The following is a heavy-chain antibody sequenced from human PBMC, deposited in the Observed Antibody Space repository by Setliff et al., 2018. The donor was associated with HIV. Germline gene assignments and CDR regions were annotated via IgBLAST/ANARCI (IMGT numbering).Heavy chain of an antibody. V-gene: IGHV5-51*01. J-gene: IGHJ3*02. CDR1: GYSFTGYW. CDR3: ARHSHYDRSGYYYHKMTDDAFDI. D-gene: IGHD3-22*01. Sequence: GESLKISCKASGYSFTGYWIGWARQMPGKGLEWMGIIYPGDSDTRYSPSFQGQVTISTDKSISTAFLQWSSLKASDTAMYYCARHSHYDRSGYYYHKMTDDAFDIWGQGTMVTVSS. CDR2: IYPGDSDT.